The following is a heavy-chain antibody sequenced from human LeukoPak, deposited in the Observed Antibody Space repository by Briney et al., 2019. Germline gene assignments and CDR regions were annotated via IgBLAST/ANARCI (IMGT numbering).Heavy chain of an antibody. J-gene: IGHJ4*02. D-gene: IGHD3-10*01. Sequence: GGSLRLSCAASGITFSSYGMSWVRQAPGKGLEWVSSISSTGGTTYYADSVKGRFTISRDNSKNTLYLQMNSLRAEDTAVYYCARDRGEYYGSGSYAYWGQGTLVTVSS. V-gene: IGHV3-23*01. CDR1: GITFSSYG. CDR2: ISSTGGTT. CDR3: ARDRGEYYGSGSYAY.